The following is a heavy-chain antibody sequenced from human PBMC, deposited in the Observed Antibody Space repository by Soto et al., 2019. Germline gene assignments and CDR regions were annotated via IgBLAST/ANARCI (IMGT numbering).Heavy chain of an antibody. CDR3: ARGPYDYVWGSDPPHFDY. CDR1: GFTFSDYY. V-gene: IGHV3-11*01. Sequence: QVQLVESGGGLVKPGGSLRLSCAASGFTFSDYYMSWIRQAPGKGLEWVSYISSSGSTIYYADSVKGRFTITRDNAKNSRYLQMNSLRAEDTAVYYCARGPYDYVWGSDPPHFDYWGQGTLVTVSS. CDR2: ISSSGSTI. J-gene: IGHJ4*02. D-gene: IGHD3-16*02.